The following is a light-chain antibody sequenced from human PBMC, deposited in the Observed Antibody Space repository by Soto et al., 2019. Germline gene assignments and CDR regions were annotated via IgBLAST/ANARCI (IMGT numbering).Light chain of an antibody. CDR3: QQYNGYSTWT. J-gene: IGKJ1*01. V-gene: IGKV1-5*01. CDR2: DAS. Sequence: DIQLTQSPSTLSASVGDRITLTCRASQSINIWLAWYQLTPWQAPKILIFDASRLATGVPCRFSGSGSGTEFTLTISGLQPGDFAVYYCQQYNGYSTWTFGQGTRVETK. CDR1: QSINIW.